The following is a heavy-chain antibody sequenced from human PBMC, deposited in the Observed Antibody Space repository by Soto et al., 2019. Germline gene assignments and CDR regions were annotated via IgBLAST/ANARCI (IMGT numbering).Heavy chain of an antibody. V-gene: IGHV4-31*03. CDR1: GASINSGGYY. D-gene: IGHD3-16*02. Sequence: QVQLQESGPGLVRPSETLSLTCTVSGASINSGGYYWSWIRQLPGKGLEWIGYIYFSGSTYYNPSLESRVTISLDTSQNQFSLKMSSVIAADTAVYYYASGNAWGVIVTSWGQGTLVTVS. CDR2: IYFSGST. J-gene: IGHJ5*02. CDR3: ASGNAWGVIVTS.